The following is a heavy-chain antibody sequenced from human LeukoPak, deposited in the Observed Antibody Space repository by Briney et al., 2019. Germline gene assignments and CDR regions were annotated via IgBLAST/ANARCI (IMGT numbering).Heavy chain of an antibody. V-gene: IGHV1-69*01. CDR3: ARSSEGRRCSSTSCYGILSYYYGMDV. Sequence: GASVKVSCKASGGTFSSYAISWVRQAPGQGLEWMGGIIPVFGTANYAQKFQGRVTITADESTSTAYMELSSLRSEDTAVYYCARSSEGRRCSSTSCYGILSYYYGMDVWGQGTTVTVSS. CDR2: IIPVFGTA. D-gene: IGHD2-2*01. CDR1: GGTFSSYA. J-gene: IGHJ6*02.